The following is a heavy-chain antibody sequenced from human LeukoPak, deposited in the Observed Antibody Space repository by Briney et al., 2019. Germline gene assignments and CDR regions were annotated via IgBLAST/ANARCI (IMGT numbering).Heavy chain of an antibody. CDR2: INTNTGNP. D-gene: IGHD6-19*01. CDR3: ARMSDGYSSGWYLDY. V-gene: IGHV7-4-1*02. Sequence: ASVKVSCKASGYTFTGYYMHWVRQAPGQGLEWMGWINTNTGNPTYAQGFTGRFVFSLDTSVSTAYLQISSLKAEDTAVYYCARMSDGYSSGWYLDYWGQGTLVTVSS. CDR1: GYTFTGYY. J-gene: IGHJ4*02.